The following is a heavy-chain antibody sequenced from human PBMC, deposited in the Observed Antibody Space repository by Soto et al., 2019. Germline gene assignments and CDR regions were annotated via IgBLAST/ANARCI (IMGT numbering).Heavy chain of an antibody. CDR2: IYYSGST. CDR1: GDSISSGGYS. V-gene: IGHV4-30-2*03. CDR3: ASLPFSRRDLDH. D-gene: IGHD3-10*01. Sequence: PSGTLALTCAVSGDSISSGGYSWCLIRQPPGKGLEWIGNIYYSGSTYYNPSLKSRVTISVDTSKNQFSLELSSVTAAYTAVYYGASLPFSRRDLDHWGQGTLVPVSS. J-gene: IGHJ4*02.